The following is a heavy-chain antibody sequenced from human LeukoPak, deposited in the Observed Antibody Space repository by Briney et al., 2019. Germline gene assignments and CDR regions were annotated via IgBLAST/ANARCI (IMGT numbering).Heavy chain of an antibody. CDR1: GFTVSSNY. CDR3: ARYDNGKDYFDY. D-gene: IGHD1-1*01. J-gene: IGHJ4*02. V-gene: IGHV3-53*01. Sequence: GGSLRLSCAASGFTVSSNYMSWVRQAPGKGLEWVSVIYSGGSTYYADSVKGRFTISRDNSKNTLYLQMSSLRAEDTALYYCARYDNGKDYFDYWGQGTLVTVSS. CDR2: IYSGGST.